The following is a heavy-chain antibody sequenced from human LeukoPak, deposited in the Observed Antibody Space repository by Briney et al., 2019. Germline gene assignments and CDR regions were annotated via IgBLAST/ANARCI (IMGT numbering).Heavy chain of an antibody. CDR1: GFTFSDYY. CDR3: ARIAAAGGVYFDY. D-gene: IGHD6-13*01. CDR2: ISSSGITI. J-gene: IGHJ4*02. Sequence: GGSLRLSCAASGFTFSDYYMTWIRQAPGKGLEWVSYISSSGITIYYADSVKGRFTISRDNAKNSLYLQMNSLRAEDTAVYYCARIAAAGGVYFDYWGQGTLVTVSS. V-gene: IGHV3-11*04.